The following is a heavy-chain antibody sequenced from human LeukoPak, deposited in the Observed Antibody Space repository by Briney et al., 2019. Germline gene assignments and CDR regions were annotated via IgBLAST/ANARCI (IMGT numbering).Heavy chain of an antibody. D-gene: IGHD5-24*01. J-gene: IGHJ4*02. CDR1: GFIFSSYS. Sequence: GGSLRLSCAASGFIFSSYSMNWVRQAPGKGLEWVSYISSSSSTIYYADSVKGRFTISRDNAKNSLYLQMNSLRAEDTAVYYCARGGYVEMATIFDYWGQGTVVTVSS. V-gene: IGHV3-48*04. CDR2: ISSSSSTI. CDR3: ARGGYVEMATIFDY.